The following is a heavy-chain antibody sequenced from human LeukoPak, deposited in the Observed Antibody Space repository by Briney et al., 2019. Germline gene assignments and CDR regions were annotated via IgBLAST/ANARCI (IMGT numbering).Heavy chain of an antibody. CDR2: IGDTGRAR. CDR3: AREAAWGNWYFDL. J-gene: IGHJ2*01. V-gene: IGHV3-30*03. CDR1: GFTFSRHG. D-gene: IGHD3-16*01. Sequence: GGSLRLSCAASGFTFSRHGMYWVRQAPGKGLEWVAVIGDTGRARYYADSVTGRFTTSRDNSQNTLYLEMNSLRYEDTALYYCAREAAWGNWYFDLWGRGTLVTVSS.